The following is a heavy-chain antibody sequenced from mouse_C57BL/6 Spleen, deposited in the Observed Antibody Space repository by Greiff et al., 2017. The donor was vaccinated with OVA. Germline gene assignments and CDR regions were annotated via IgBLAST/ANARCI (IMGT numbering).Heavy chain of an antibody. J-gene: IGHJ4*01. CDR1: GYTFTDYY. V-gene: IGHV1-26*01. Sequence: EVQLQQSGPELVKPGASVKISCKASGYTFTDYYMNWVKQSHGKSLEWIGDINPNNGGTSYNQKFKGKATLTVDKSSSTAYMELRSLTSEDSAVYYCAREVAAQATFYYAMDYWGQGTSVTVSS. CDR2: INPNNGGT. D-gene: IGHD3-2*02. CDR3: AREVAAQATFYYAMDY.